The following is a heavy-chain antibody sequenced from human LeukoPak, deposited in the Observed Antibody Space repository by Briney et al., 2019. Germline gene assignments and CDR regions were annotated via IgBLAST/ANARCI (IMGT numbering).Heavy chain of an antibody. Sequence: SETLSLTCTVSGGSISSGGYYWSWIRQPPGKGLEWIGYIYHSGSTYYNPSLKSRVTISVDRSKNQFSLKLSSVTAADTAVYYCARGRKAFDNWGQGTLVTVSS. CDR3: ARGRKAFDN. V-gene: IGHV4-30-2*01. CDR2: IYHSGST. J-gene: IGHJ4*02. CDR1: GGSISSGGYY.